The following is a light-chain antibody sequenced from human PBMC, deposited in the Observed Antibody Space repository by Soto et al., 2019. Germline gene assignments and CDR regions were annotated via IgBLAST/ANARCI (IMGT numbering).Light chain of an antibody. CDR3: LQYNSLPYT. J-gene: IGKJ2*01. CDR1: QNVNIW. V-gene: IGKV1-5*03. CDR2: KTS. Sequence: DIQVTQSPSTLSAFVGDRVILTCRASQNVNIWLAWYQQRPRKAPKLLIYKTSSLESGVPSRFSGSGSGTEFTLTISSLETYDFGTYFCLQYNSLPYTFGQGTKLEIK.